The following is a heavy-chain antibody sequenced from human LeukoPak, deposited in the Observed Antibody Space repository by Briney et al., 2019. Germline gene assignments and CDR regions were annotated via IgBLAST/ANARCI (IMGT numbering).Heavy chain of an antibody. Sequence: SETLSLTCTFSGRSISGYYWRWLRQPAGKGLEWIGRIYATGCTDYNPSLKSRVTMSVDGSKNQVSLRLNSVTAADTAVYYCARTGSGWDTAPRFDYWGQGTLVTVSS. CDR1: GRSISGYY. CDR3: ARTGSGWDTAPRFDY. D-gene: IGHD6-19*01. CDR2: IYATGCT. J-gene: IGHJ4*02. V-gene: IGHV4-4*07.